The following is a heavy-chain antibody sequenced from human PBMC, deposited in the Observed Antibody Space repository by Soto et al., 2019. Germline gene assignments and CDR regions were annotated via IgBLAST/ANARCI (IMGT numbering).Heavy chain of an antibody. Sequence: QVQLVQSGAEVKKPGASVKVSCKASGYSFTGYYIHWVRQAPGQGLEWMGWINPNTGGTNFAQKFQGRVTMTRDTSISTAYKELNRLRSDDTAVYYCAKIYNWNSWQGSSDYWGQGTLVTVSS. J-gene: IGHJ4*02. CDR1: GYSFTGYY. V-gene: IGHV1-2*02. CDR2: INPNTGGT. CDR3: AKIYNWNSWQGSSDY. D-gene: IGHD1-7*01.